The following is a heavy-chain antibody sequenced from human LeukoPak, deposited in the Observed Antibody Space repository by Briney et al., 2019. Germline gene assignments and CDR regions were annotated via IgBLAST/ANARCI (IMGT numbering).Heavy chain of an antibody. D-gene: IGHD3-22*01. V-gene: IGHV4-34*01. CDR3: ARSHYYYDSSGYPCDAFDI. CDR2: ISHSGST. J-gene: IGHJ3*02. Sequence: SETLSLTCAVYGGSFSGYYWSWIRQPPGKGLEWIGEISHSGSTNYNPSLKSRVTISVDTSKNQFSLKLSSVTAADTAVYYCARSHYYYDSSGYPCDAFDIWGQGTMVTVSS. CDR1: GGSFSGYY.